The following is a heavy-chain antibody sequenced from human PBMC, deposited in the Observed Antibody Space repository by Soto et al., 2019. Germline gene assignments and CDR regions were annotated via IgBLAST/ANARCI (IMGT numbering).Heavy chain of an antibody. D-gene: IGHD5-12*01. V-gene: IGHV1-2*04. CDR1: GYTFTGYY. J-gene: IGHJ4*02. CDR2: INPNSGGT. Sequence: QVQLVQSGAEVKKPGASVKVSCKASGYTFTGYYMHWVRQAPGQGLEWMGWINPNSGGTNYAQKFQGWVTMTKDTSISTAYMELSRLRSDDTAVYYCARTRKDGYNYEFDYWGQGTLVTVSS. CDR3: ARTRKDGYNYEFDY.